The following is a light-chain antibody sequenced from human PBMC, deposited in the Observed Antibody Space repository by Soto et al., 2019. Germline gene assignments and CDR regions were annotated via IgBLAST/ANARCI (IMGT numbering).Light chain of an antibody. J-gene: IGKJ1*01. CDR1: QSVNTN. CDR2: GAS. CDR3: QHYNNWPPWT. Sequence: IVLTQSPATLSVSPGERATLSCRANQSVNTNVGWYQQKPGQAPRLLIYGASTRATGVPARFSGTGSGTEFTLTISSRQSEDFGVYYCQHYNNWPPWTFGQGTKVEIK. V-gene: IGKV3-15*01.